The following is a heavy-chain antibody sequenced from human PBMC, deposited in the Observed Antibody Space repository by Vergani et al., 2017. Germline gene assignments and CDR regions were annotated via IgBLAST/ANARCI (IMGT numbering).Heavy chain of an antibody. Sequence: QVQLQQWGAGLLKPSQTLSLTCTVSGDSINSGDYYWSWIRQSPGKGLEWIGYIYHTGSPYYNPSLKGRFTISVDTSKNQFYLKVASVTAADTAVYYCARDVGLSTIDYWGQGALVTVSS. CDR3: ARDVGLSTIDY. D-gene: IGHD1-14*01. CDR2: IYHTGSP. CDR1: GDSINSGDYY. J-gene: IGHJ4*02. V-gene: IGHV4-30-4*01.